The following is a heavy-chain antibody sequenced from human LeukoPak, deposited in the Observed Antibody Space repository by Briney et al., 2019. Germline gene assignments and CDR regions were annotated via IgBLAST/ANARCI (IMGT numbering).Heavy chain of an antibody. CDR2: INHSGST. V-gene: IGHV4-34*01. CDR1: GGSFSGYY. D-gene: IGHD1-26*01. CDR3: ARGLGGSYYFVH. J-gene: IGHJ4*02. Sequence: SETLSLTCAVYGGSFSGYYWSWIRQPPGKGLEWIGEINHSGSTNYNPSLKSRVTISVDTSKNQFSLKLSSVSAADTAVYYCARGLGGSYYFVHWGQGTLVTVSS.